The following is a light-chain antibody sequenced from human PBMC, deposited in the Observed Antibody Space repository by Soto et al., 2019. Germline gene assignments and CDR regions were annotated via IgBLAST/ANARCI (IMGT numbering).Light chain of an antibody. Sequence: QSVLTQPPSASGTPGQTVTISCSGSSSNIGSKNVNWYQQLPGAAPKLLIYRNNQWPSGVPDRFSGSKSGTSASLAISGLQSEDEGDYYCAAWDESLNGVVFGGATNFTVL. CDR3: AAWDESLNGVV. CDR1: SSNIGSKN. V-gene: IGLV1-44*01. CDR2: RNN. J-gene: IGLJ2*01.